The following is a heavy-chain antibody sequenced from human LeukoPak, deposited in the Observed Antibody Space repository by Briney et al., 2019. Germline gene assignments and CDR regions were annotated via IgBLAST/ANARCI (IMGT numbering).Heavy chain of an antibody. Sequence: SQTLSLTCTVSGGSISSGSYYWSWIRQPAGKGLEWVGRIYTSGSTNYNPSLKSRVTISVDTSKNQFSLKLSSVTAADTAVYYCARDLPIVGATSGWFDPWGQGTLVTVSS. D-gene: IGHD1-26*01. J-gene: IGHJ5*02. V-gene: IGHV4-61*02. CDR1: GGSISSGSYY. CDR2: IYTSGST. CDR3: ARDLPIVGATSGWFDP.